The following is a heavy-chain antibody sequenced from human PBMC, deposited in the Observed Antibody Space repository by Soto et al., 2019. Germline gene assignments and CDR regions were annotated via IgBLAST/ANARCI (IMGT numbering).Heavy chain of an antibody. Sequence: SVKVSCKASGGTFSSYAISWVRQAPGQGLEWMGGIIPIFGTANYAQKFQGRVTITADKSTSTAYMELSSLRSEDTAVYYCARDKPLYCSSTSCQLYYYSMDVWGQGTTVTVSS. CDR1: GGTFSSYA. V-gene: IGHV1-69*06. J-gene: IGHJ6*02. D-gene: IGHD2-2*01. CDR3: ARDKPLYCSSTSCQLYYYSMDV. CDR2: IIPIFGTA.